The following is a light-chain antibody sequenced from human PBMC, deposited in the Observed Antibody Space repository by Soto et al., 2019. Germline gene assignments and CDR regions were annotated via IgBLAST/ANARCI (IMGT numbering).Light chain of an antibody. V-gene: IGKV3-20*01. CDR3: QRYGTSLPLT. Sequence: IVLTQSPGTLSLSPGDRATLSCRASQSVSSNYLAWYQQKPGQAPRLLIYGASSRATGIPDRFSGSGSGTDFTLTISRLEPXDFAVYYCQRYGTSLPLTFGGGTKVDIK. J-gene: IGKJ4*01. CDR1: QSVSSNY. CDR2: GAS.